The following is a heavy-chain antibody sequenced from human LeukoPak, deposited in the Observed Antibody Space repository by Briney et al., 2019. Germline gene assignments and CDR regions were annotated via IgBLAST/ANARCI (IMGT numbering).Heavy chain of an antibody. V-gene: IGHV1-24*01. CDR3: ATGTSTALRGLDV. J-gene: IGHJ6*02. CDR1: GDSLTDLS. Sequence: ASVKVSCKVSGDSLTDLSMHWVRQAPGKGLEWMGGIDLEDVETVYAQKFEDRLTVTEDTSTGTAYMELRSLTSEATALYYCATGTSTALRGLDVWGQGTTVTVSS. D-gene: IGHD2-2*01. CDR2: IDLEDVET.